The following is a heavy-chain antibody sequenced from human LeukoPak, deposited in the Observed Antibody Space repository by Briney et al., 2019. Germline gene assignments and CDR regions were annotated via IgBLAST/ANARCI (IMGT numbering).Heavy chain of an antibody. V-gene: IGHV3-33*01. D-gene: IGHD3-10*01. CDR2: IWYDGSNK. J-gene: IGHJ4*02. CDR1: GFTFSTYG. Sequence: PGGSLRLSCAVSGFTFSTYGMHCVRQAPGEGLEWVAVIWYDGSNKYYADSVKGRFTISRDNSKNILYLEMDSLRAEDTALYYCVRGGGTSPSGISYYFDYWGQGTLVTVSS. CDR3: VRGGGTSPSGISYYFDY.